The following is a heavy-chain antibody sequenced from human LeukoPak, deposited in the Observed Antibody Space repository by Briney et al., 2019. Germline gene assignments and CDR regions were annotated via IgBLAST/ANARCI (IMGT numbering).Heavy chain of an antibody. Sequence: ASVKVSCKASGYTFTSYYMHWVRQAPGQGLEWMGIINPSGGSTSYAQKFRGRVTMTRDTSTSTVYMELSSLRSEDTAVYYCARRGNYYVSGSYYKFWDYWGQGTLVTVSS. V-gene: IGHV1-46*01. CDR1: GYTFTSYY. CDR2: INPSGGST. D-gene: IGHD3-10*01. CDR3: ARRGNYYVSGSYYKFWDY. J-gene: IGHJ4*02.